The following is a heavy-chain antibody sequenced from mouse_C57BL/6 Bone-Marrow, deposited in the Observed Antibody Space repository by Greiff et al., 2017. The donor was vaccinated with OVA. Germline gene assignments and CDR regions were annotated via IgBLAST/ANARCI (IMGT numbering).Heavy chain of an antibody. CDR2: INPSTGGT. J-gene: IGHJ3*01. CDR3: ARGIYYSNYVFAY. CDR1: GYSFTGYY. V-gene: IGHV1-42*01. D-gene: IGHD2-5*01. Sequence: EVHLVESGPELVKPGASVKISCKASGYSFTGYYMNWVKQSPEKSLEWIGEINPSTGGTTYNQKFKAQATLTVDKSSSTAYMQLKSLTSEDSAVYYCARGIYYSNYVFAYWGQGTLVTVAA.